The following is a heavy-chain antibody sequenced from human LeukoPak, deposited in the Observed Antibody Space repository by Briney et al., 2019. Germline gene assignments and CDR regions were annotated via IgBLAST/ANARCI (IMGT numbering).Heavy chain of an antibody. J-gene: IGHJ4*02. Sequence: SETLSLTCAVYGGSFSGYYWSWIRQPPGKGLEWIGEINHSGSTNYNPSLKSRVTISVDTSKNQFSLKLSSVTAADTAVYYCARERRARYSSGWYFGYWGQGTLVTVSS. CDR3: ARERRARYSSGWYFGY. CDR2: INHSGST. CDR1: GGSFSGYY. D-gene: IGHD6-19*01. V-gene: IGHV4-34*01.